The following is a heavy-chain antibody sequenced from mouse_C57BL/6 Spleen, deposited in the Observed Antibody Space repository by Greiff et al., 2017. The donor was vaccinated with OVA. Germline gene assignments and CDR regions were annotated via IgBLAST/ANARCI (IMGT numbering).Heavy chain of an antibody. J-gene: IGHJ3*01. D-gene: IGHD2-4*01. CDR3: ARDDDYDGFAY. CDR2: IHPNSGST. Sequence: VQLQQPGAELVKPGASVKLSCKASGYTFTSYWMHWVKQRPGQGLEWIGMIHPNSGSTNYNEKFKSKATLTVDKSSSTAYMQLSSLTSEDSAVYYCARDDDYDGFAYWAKGLWSLSLQ. V-gene: IGHV1-64*01. CDR1: GYTFTSYW.